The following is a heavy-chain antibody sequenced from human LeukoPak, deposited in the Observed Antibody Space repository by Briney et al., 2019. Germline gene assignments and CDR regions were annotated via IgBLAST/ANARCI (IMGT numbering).Heavy chain of an antibody. Sequence: SETLSLTCAVYGGSFSGYYWSWIRQPPGKGLEWIGYIYYSGSTNYNPSLKSRVTISVDTSKNQFSLKLSSVTAADTAVYYCARVGQQLVFDYWGQGTLVTVSS. J-gene: IGHJ4*02. V-gene: IGHV4-59*01. CDR2: IYYSGST. CDR3: ARVGQQLVFDY. CDR1: GGSFSGYY. D-gene: IGHD6-13*01.